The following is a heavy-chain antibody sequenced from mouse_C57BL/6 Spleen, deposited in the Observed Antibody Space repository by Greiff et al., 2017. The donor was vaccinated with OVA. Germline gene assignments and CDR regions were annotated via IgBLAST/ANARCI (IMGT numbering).Heavy chain of an antibody. CDR2: IYPRSGNT. CDR3: ARSEITTVVVSPYYAMDY. CDR1: GYTFTSYG. D-gene: IGHD1-1*01. Sequence: QVQLQQSGAELARPGASVKLSCKASGYTFTSYGISWVKQRTGQGLEWIGEIYPRSGNTYYNEKFKGKATLTADKSSSTAYMELRSLTSEDSAVYFCARSEITTVVVSPYYAMDYWGQGTSVTVSS. V-gene: IGHV1-81*01. J-gene: IGHJ4*01.